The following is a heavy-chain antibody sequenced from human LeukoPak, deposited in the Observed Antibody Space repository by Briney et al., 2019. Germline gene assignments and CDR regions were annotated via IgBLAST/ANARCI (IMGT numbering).Heavy chain of an antibody. CDR2: IDWDDDK. CDR3: ARMGSTSCYWGTFDY. V-gene: IGHV2-70*11. J-gene: IGHJ4*02. CDR1: GFSLSTSGMC. D-gene: IGHD2-2*01. Sequence: SGPALVKPTQTLTLTCTFSGFSLSTSGMCVSWIRQPPGKALEWLARIDWDDDKYYSTSLKTRLTISKDTSKNQVVLTMTNMDPVDTATYYCARMGSTSCYWGTFDYWGQGTLVTVSS.